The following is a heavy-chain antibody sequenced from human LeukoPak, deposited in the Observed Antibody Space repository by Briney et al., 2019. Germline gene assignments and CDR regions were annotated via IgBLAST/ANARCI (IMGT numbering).Heavy chain of an antibody. J-gene: IGHJ4*02. Sequence: AGRSLRLSCAASGFTFSSYGMHWVRQAPGKGLEWVAVIWYDGSNKYYADSVKGRFTISRDNSKNTLYLQMNSLRAEDTAVYYCARDQGIAAAGTIVYWGQGTLVTVSS. V-gene: IGHV3-33*01. D-gene: IGHD6-13*01. CDR1: GFTFSSYG. CDR2: IWYDGSNK. CDR3: ARDQGIAAAGTIVY.